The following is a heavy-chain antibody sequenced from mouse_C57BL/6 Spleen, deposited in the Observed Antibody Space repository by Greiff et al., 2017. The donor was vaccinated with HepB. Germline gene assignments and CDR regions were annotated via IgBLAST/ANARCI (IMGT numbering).Heavy chain of an antibody. J-gene: IGHJ1*03. D-gene: IGHD1-1*01. CDR1: GYTFTSYW. Sequence: VQLKQPGAELVMPGASVKLSCKASGYTFTSYWMHWVKQRPGQGLEWIGEIDPSDSYTNYNQKFKGKSTLTVDKSSSTAYMQLSSLTSEDSAVYYCAREATTVGAFDVWGTGTTVTVSS. V-gene: IGHV1-69*01. CDR2: IDPSDSYT. CDR3: AREATTVGAFDV.